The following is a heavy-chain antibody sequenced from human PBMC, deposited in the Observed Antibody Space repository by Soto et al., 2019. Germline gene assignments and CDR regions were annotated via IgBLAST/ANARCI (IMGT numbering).Heavy chain of an antibody. Sequence: QVQLQESGPGLVKPSETLSLTCTVSGGSISSYYWSWIRQPPGKGLEWIGYIYYSGSTNYNPSLKSRVTISVDTSKNQFSLKLSSVTAADTAVYYCAREARVGYTGYFDYWGHGTLVTVSS. J-gene: IGHJ4*01. CDR1: GGSISSYY. D-gene: IGHD3-16*02. CDR3: AREARVGYTGYFDY. V-gene: IGHV4-59*01. CDR2: IYYSGST.